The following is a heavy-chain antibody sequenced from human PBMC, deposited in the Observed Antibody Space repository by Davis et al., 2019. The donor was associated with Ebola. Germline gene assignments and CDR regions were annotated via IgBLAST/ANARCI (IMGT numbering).Heavy chain of an antibody. CDR3: ARDNGWYADY. D-gene: IGHD6-19*01. V-gene: IGHV4-34*01. CDR2: INHSGSA. CDR1: GESFRRRY. J-gene: IGHJ4*02. Sequence: SETLSLTCAVYGESFRRRYWNWIRQPPGKGLEWIGEINHSGSAKYNPSLKSRVTISVDTSKNYISLQLTSVTAADTAVYYCARDNGWYADYWGQGSLVTVSS.